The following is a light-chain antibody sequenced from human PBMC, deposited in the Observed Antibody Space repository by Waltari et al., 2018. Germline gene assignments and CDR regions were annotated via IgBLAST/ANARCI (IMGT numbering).Light chain of an antibody. CDR3: QSSDSTMSGSRV. Sequence: QSLLTQPPSVSGAPGQPVTISCTGIGPRYEVNWYQQLPGTAPKILIYENTNRPSGVPDRFSGTKSVTSASLAITGLQAEDEADYYCQSSDSTMSGSRVFGGGTKLTVL. J-gene: IGLJ3*02. V-gene: IGLV1-40*01. CDR1: IGPRYE. CDR2: ENT.